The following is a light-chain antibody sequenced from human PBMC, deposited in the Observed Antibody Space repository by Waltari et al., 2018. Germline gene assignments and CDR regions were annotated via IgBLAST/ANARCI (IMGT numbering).Light chain of an antibody. CDR3: HSRETFSTRL. J-gene: IGLJ2*01. CDR1: SLRRYY. CDR2: GPD. Sequence: SSDLTQDPSLSVALGKTVRIQCQGDSLRRYYASWYKQRPGQAPILVLYGPDNRPSGIPDRFSGSTSGNTASLTITGAQAEDESDYYCHSRETFSTRLFGGGTRLTV. V-gene: IGLV3-19*01.